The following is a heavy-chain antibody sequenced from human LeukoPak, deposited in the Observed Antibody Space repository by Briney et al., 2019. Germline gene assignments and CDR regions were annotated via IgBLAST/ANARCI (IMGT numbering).Heavy chain of an antibody. J-gene: IGHJ3*02. V-gene: IGHV4-61*02. CDR3: VRHVARAFDI. CDR2: IYPSGTT. CDR1: GGSINSGTYY. Sequence: SETLSLTCTVSGGSINSGTYYWSWIRQPAGKGLEWIGRIYPSGTTNYNPSLKSRVTISVDTSKNQFSLKLSSVTAADTAVYSCVRHVARAFDIWGQGTKVTVSS.